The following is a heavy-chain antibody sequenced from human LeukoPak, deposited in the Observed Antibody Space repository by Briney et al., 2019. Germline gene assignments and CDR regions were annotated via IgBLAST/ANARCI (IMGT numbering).Heavy chain of an antibody. D-gene: IGHD3-22*01. Sequence: GGSLRLSCAASGFTFRSYAMSWVRQAPGKGLEWVSAISGSGGSTYYADSVKGRVTISRDNTKNTLYLRMNSLRAEDTAVYYCAKHLVKDTCDYDSSGYPYFDYWGQGTLVTVSS. CDR3: AKHLVKDTCDYDSSGYPYFDY. CDR2: ISGSGGST. V-gene: IGHV3-23*01. CDR1: GFTFRSYA. J-gene: IGHJ4*02.